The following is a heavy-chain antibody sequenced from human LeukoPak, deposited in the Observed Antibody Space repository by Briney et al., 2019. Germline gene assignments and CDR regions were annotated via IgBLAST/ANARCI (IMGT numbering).Heavy chain of an antibody. CDR2: INPNSGGT. D-gene: IGHD4-17*01. CDR3: ARDNGATVTTVNPYYYYMDV. V-gene: IGHV1-2*02. Sequence: ASVKVSCKASGYTFTGCYMHWVRQAPGQGLEWMGWINPNSGGTNYAQKFQGRVTMTRDTSISTAYMELSGLRSDDTAVYYCARDNGATVTTVNPYYYYMDVWGKGTTVTVSS. CDR1: GYTFTGCY. J-gene: IGHJ6*03.